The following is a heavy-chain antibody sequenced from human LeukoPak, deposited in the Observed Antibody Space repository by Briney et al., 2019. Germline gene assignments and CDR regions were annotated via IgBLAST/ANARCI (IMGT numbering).Heavy chain of an antibody. D-gene: IGHD3-22*01. V-gene: IGHV1-18*01. CDR1: GYTFTSYG. CDR2: ISAYNGNT. Sequence: GASVKVSCKASGYTFTSYGISWVRQAPGQGLEWMGWISAYNGNTNYAQKLQGRVTMTTDTSTSTAYMELRSLRSDDTAVYYCERTYYYDSSGYYYLYLDYWGQGTLVTVSS. CDR3: ERTYYYDSSGYYYLYLDY. J-gene: IGHJ4*02.